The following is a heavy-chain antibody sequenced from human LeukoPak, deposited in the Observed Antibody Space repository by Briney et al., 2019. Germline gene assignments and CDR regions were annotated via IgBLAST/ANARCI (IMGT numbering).Heavy chain of an antibody. V-gene: IGHV3-21*01. Sequence: GGSLRLSCAASGFTFSSYSMNWVRQAPGKGLEWVSSISRSSSYIYYADSVKGRFTISRDNAKNSLYLQMHSLRAEDTAVYYCARGYPGYCSGGSCYGSTVPWGQGTLVTVSS. D-gene: IGHD2-15*01. CDR3: ARGYPGYCSGGSCYGSTVP. J-gene: IGHJ5*02. CDR1: GFTFSSYS. CDR2: ISRSSSYI.